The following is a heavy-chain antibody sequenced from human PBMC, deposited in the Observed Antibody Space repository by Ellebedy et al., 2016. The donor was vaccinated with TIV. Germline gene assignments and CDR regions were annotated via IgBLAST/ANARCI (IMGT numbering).Heavy chain of an antibody. CDR3: VSFLEWLFTDENYYYYGMDV. CDR2: MNPNSGNT. V-gene: IGHV1-8*01. CDR1: GYTFTSYD. D-gene: IGHD3-3*01. J-gene: IGHJ6*02. Sequence: ASVKVSXXASGYTFTSYDINWVRQATGQGLEWMGWMNPNSGNTGYAQKFQGRVTMTRNTSISTAYMELSSLRSEDTAVYYCVSFLEWLFTDENYYYYGMDVWGQGTTVTVSS.